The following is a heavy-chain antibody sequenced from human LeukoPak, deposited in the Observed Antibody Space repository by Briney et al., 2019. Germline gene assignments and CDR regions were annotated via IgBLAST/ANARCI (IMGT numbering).Heavy chain of an antibody. CDR3: ARDGTWFGDRFEYYFEY. CDR1: GYSISSGYY. D-gene: IGHD3-10*01. Sequence: PSETLSLTCTVSGYSISSGYYWAWIRQPPGKGLEWIGNIYHSGSTYYNPSLKSRVTISVDTSKNQFSLNLTSVTAADTAVYYCARDGTWFGDRFEYYFEYWGQGTLVTVSS. J-gene: IGHJ4*02. CDR2: IYHSGST. V-gene: IGHV4-38-2*02.